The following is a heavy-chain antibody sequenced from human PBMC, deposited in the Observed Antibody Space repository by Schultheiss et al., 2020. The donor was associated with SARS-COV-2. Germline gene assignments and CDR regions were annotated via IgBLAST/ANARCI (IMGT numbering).Heavy chain of an antibody. D-gene: IGHD6-19*01. CDR1: GFTFSNYE. CDR3: GREAYSSGRAGLCKF. V-gene: IGHV3-48*01. CDR2: TSETSSSV. J-gene: IGHJ4*02. Sequence: GESLKISCAGSGFTFSNYEINWVRQAPGKGLEWVSYTSETSSSVFYGDSVKGRFTISRDNSRNTVYLQMNSVRPEDTGVYYCGREAYSSGRAGLCKFWGQGTVVTVSS.